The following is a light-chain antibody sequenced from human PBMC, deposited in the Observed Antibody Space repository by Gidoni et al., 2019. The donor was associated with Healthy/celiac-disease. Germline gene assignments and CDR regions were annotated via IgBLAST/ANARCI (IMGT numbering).Light chain of an antibody. V-gene: IGKV3-11*01. J-gene: IGKJ1*01. CDR1: QSVSSY. CDR2: DAS. CDR3: QQRSNWPPRRT. Sequence: EIVLTQSPATLSLSPGERATLSCRASQSVSSYLAWYQQKPGQAPRLLIYDASNRATGIPARFSGSGSGTDFTLTISSLEPEDFAVYYCQQRSNWPPRRTFXQXTKVEIK.